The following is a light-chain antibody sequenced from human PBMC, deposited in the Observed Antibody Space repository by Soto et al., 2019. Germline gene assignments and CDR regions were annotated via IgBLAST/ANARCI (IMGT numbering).Light chain of an antibody. V-gene: IGLV1-40*01. CDR3: FSFTTTSTHV. CDR2: EVN. CDR1: STNIGAGYG. J-gene: IGLJ1*01. Sequence: QSVLTQPPSVSGAPGQRVSISCTGSSTNIGAGYGVHWYQQRPGTAPKLMISEVNNRPSGVSNRFSGSKSGNTAYLTISGLQVEDEAEYFCFSFTTTSTHVFETGTKLTVL.